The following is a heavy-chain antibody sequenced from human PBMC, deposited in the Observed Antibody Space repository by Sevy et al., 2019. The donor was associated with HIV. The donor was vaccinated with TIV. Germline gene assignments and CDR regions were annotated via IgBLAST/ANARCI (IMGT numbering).Heavy chain of an antibody. CDR2: IVVGSAKT. Sequence: ASVKVSCKASGFTFSSSAVQWVRQARGQRLEWIGWIVVGSAKTNYAQKFQERVTITRDMSTSTAYMELSSLRSEDTAVYNSAADPAGYSERGDYFDYWGQGTLVTVSS. J-gene: IGHJ4*02. D-gene: IGHD2-15*01. CDR3: AADPAGYSERGDYFDY. V-gene: IGHV1-58*01. CDR1: GFTFSSSA.